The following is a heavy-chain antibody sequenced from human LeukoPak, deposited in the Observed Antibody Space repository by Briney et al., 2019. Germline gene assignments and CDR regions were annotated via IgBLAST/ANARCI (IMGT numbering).Heavy chain of an antibody. CDR3: ARQKDDILTGLAFDI. Sequence: SETLSLTCTVSGGSISSSSYYWGWIRQPPGKGLEWIWSIYYSGSTYYNPSLKSRVTISVDTSKNQFSLKLSSVTAADTAVYYCARQKDDILTGLAFDIWGQGTMVTVSS. CDR1: GGSISSSSYY. CDR2: IYYSGST. V-gene: IGHV4-39*01. J-gene: IGHJ3*02. D-gene: IGHD3-9*01.